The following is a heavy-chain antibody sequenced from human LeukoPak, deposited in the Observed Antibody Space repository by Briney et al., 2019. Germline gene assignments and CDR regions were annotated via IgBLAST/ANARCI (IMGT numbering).Heavy chain of an antibody. CDR3: TGHHQAYSRTY. Sequence: GGSLRLSCAGSGFTFSSYRMHWVRQAPGKGLVWVSRISTDASSTTYADSVKGRFTISRDNAKGTLYLQMSSLRAEDTAVYYCTGHHQAYSRTYWAQGTLVTVSS. J-gene: IGHJ4*02. CDR2: ISTDASST. D-gene: IGHD4-11*01. CDR1: GFTFSSYR. V-gene: IGHV3-74*01.